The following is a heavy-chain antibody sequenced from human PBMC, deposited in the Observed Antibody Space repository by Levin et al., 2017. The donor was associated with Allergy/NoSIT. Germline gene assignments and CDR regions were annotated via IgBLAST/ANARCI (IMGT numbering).Heavy chain of an antibody. Sequence: GGSLRLSCAASGFTFSSYWMHWVRQAPGKGLVWVSRINSDGSSTSYADSVKGRFTISRDNAKNTLYLQMNSLRAEDTAVYYCAREGQTGYSSSWYPNGPNWFDPWGQGTLVTVSS. CDR3: AREGQTGYSSSWYPNGPNWFDP. V-gene: IGHV3-74*01. CDR1: GFTFSSYW. D-gene: IGHD6-13*01. CDR2: INSDGSST. J-gene: IGHJ5*02.